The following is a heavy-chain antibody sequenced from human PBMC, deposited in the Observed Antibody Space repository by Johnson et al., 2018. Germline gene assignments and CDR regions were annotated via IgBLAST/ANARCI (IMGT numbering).Heavy chain of an antibody. Sequence: EVQLLESGGGLVQPGGSLRLSCAASGFTFNIYWMTWVRQAPGKGLERVAEIYPDGSEDYFVDSVKGRFTISRDNAKNSIYLQMNGLRAEDASVYYCVRRSEGCDPWGQGTLVTVSS. V-gene: IGHV3-7*01. CDR3: VRRSEGCDP. CDR1: GFTFNIYW. CDR2: IYPDGSED. J-gene: IGHJ5*02.